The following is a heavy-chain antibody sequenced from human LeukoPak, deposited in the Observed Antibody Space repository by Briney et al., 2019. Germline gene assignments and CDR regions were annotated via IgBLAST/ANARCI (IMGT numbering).Heavy chain of an antibody. J-gene: IGHJ4*02. Sequence: SETLSLTCTVSGGSITGYYWNWIRQPPGKGLEGSGYIYSGGSTDYNPSLKSRVTMSVDTSKNQFSLKLSSVTAADTAVYYCARGRLVGATGGDFDYWGQGTLVTVSS. V-gene: IGHV4-4*09. CDR2: IYSGGST. D-gene: IGHD1-26*01. CDR3: ARGRLVGATGGDFDY. CDR1: GGSITGYY.